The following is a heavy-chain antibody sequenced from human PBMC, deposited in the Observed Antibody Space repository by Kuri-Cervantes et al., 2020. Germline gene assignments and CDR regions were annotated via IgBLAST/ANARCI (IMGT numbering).Heavy chain of an antibody. V-gene: IGHV4-30-4*01. CDR2: IYYSGST. CDR3: ARGRGCSGGSCYSSVWSGITPYPFDP. CDR1: GGSISSGDYY. Sequence: SETLSLTCTVSGGSISSGDYYWSWIRQPPGKGLEWIGYIYYSGSTYYNPSLKSRVTISVDTSKNQFSLKLSSVTAADTAVYYCARGRGCSGGSCYSSVWSGITPYPFDPWGQGTLVTVSS. D-gene: IGHD2-15*01. J-gene: IGHJ5*02.